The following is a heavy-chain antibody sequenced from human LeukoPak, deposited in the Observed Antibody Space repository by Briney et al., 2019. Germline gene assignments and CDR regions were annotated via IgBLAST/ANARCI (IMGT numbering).Heavy chain of an antibody. Sequence: GGSLRLSCAASGFTFSSYAMHWVRQAPGKGLEWVAVISYGGSNKYYADSVKGRFTISRDNSKNTLYLQMNSLRAEDTAVYYCARDPDSSGYYSLYFDCWGQGTLVTASS. V-gene: IGHV3-30-3*01. CDR1: GFTFSSYA. CDR2: ISYGGSNK. CDR3: ARDPDSSGYYSLYFDC. J-gene: IGHJ4*02. D-gene: IGHD3-22*01.